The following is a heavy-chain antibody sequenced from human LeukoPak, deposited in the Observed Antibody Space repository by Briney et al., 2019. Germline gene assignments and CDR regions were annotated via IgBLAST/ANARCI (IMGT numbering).Heavy chain of an antibody. Sequence: GGSLRLSCAASGFTFSNYDMSWVRQAPGKGLEWVSAVSGSGDSTYYAGSVKGRFTSSRDNSKNTVYLQMNSLRAEDTAVYYCAKFWDFGDYAIDYWGQGTLVTVSS. J-gene: IGHJ4*02. D-gene: IGHD4-17*01. CDR3: AKFWDFGDYAIDY. CDR1: GFTFSNYD. V-gene: IGHV3-23*01. CDR2: VSGSGDST.